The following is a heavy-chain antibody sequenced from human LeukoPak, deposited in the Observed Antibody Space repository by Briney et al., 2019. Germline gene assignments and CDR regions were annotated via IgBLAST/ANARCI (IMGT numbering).Heavy chain of an antibody. CDR1: GFSFSSYG. CDR3: AKDLSNWNDVTTPDY. CDR2: ISYDGSNK. Sequence: PGGSLRLSCAASGFSFSSYGMHWVRQAPGKGLEWVAFISYDGSNKYYPDSVKGRFTISRDNSKNTLYLQMNSLRAEDTAVYYCAKDLSNWNDVTTPDYWGQGTLATVSS. D-gene: IGHD1-1*01. J-gene: IGHJ4*02. V-gene: IGHV3-30*18.